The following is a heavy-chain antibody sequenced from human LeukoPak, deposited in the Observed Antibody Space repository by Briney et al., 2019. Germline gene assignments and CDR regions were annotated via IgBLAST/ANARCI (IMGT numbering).Heavy chain of an antibody. CDR2: ITPHNGGT. CDR3: ARTKNLYPGWFDP. J-gene: IGHJ5*02. CDR1: GYTFTGYY. D-gene: IGHD1-14*01. V-gene: IGHV1-2*02. Sequence: ASVKVSCQASGYTFTGYYIHWVRQAPGQGLAWMGWITPHNGGTKYAQKFQGGVTITRDTSISTAYMELSRLRSDDTAVYYCARTKNLYPGWFDPWCQGTLVTVSS.